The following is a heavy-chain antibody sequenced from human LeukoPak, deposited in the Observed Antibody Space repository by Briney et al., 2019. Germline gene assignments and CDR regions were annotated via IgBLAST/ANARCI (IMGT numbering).Heavy chain of an antibody. Sequence: SSETLSLTCAVYGGSFNGHYWSWIRQPPGKGLEWIGEINYSGSTNYNPSLKSRVAISVVTSKNQFPLKLTSMTAADTAVYYCARGLRGTPKHQPAELWAQGTLVTVSS. D-gene: IGHD1-14*01. CDR3: ARGLRGTPKHQPAEL. J-gene: IGHJ4*02. CDR2: INYSGST. CDR1: GGSFNGHY. V-gene: IGHV4-34*01.